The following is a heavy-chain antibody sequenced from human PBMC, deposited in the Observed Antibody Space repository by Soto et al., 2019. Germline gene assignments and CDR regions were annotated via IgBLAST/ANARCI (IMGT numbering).Heavy chain of an antibody. V-gene: IGHV3-23*01. D-gene: IGHD6-19*01. CDR3: ASTGGSGWHLTY. Sequence: EVQLLESGGGSVQPGGSLRLSCAVSGFTFTDYAMTWVRQAPGKGLEWVSHISGSGGGADYADSVKGRFTISRDNSKNTLYLQMSNLRAEDTALYYCASTGGSGWHLTYWGQGTLVFVSS. J-gene: IGHJ4*02. CDR2: ISGSGGGA. CDR1: GFTFTDYA.